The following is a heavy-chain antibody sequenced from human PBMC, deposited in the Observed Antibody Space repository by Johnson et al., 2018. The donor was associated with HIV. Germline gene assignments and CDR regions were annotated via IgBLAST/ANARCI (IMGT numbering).Heavy chain of an antibody. Sequence: MQLVESGGGLVQPGGSLRLSCAASGFTFSSYAMHWVRQAPEKGLEFVSAISSNGGSTYYANSVKGRFTISRDNSKKTLYLQMGSLGAEDMAVYYCARNPYSSSAFDIWGQGTMVTVSS. CDR2: ISSNGGST. J-gene: IGHJ3*02. CDR1: GFTFSSYA. D-gene: IGHD3-22*01. V-gene: IGHV3-64*01. CDR3: ARNPYSSSAFDI.